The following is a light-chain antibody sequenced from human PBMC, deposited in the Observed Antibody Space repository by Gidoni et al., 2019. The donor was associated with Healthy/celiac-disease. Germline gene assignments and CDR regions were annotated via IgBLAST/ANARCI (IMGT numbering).Light chain of an antibody. V-gene: IGKV3-15*01. Sequence: EIVMTQSPATLSVSPGERATLSCRASQSVSSNLAWYQQKPGQAPRLLNYSASSRATGIPSRFSGNGSGTEFTLTIRSLQFEDFSFYYCQKYDLWPLYTFGQGTKLEIK. CDR3: QKYDLWPLYT. CDR2: SAS. J-gene: IGKJ2*01. CDR1: QSVSSN.